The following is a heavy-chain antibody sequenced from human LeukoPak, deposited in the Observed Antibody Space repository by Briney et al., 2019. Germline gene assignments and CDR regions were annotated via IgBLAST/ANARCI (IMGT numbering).Heavy chain of an antibody. J-gene: IGHJ4*02. CDR3: AGNEGIDVVNYYFDY. Sequence: ASVKVSCKASGGTFSSYAISWVRQAPGQGLEGMGGIIPIFGTANYAQKFQGRVTITADESTSTAYMELSSLRSEDTAVYYCAGNEGIDVVNYYFDYWGQGTLVTVSS. CDR1: GGTFSSYA. V-gene: IGHV1-69*13. D-gene: IGHD2-2*01. CDR2: IIPIFGTA.